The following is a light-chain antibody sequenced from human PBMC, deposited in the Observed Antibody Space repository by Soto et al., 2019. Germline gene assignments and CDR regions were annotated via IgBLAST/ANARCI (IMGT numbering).Light chain of an antibody. Sequence: QSVLTQPASVSGSPGQSITISCTGTSSDIGGYNYVSWYQRHPGKAPKLMIYDVSNRPSGVSNRFSGSKSGNTASLTISGLQAEDEADYYSSSYTSSSSRVFGGGTKLTVL. CDR1: SSDIGGYNY. V-gene: IGLV2-14*03. CDR2: DVS. CDR3: SSYTSSSSRV. J-gene: IGLJ2*01.